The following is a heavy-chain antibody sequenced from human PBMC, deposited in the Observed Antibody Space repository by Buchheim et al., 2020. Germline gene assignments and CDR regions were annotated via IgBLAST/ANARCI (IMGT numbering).Heavy chain of an antibody. CDR3: ARDIGGTFYFDY. V-gene: IGHV3-7*01. D-gene: IGHD4-23*01. J-gene: IGHJ4*02. CDR1: GFTFSDYH. CDR2: INRDGSSK. Sequence: EVQLLESGGGLVQPEGSLRLSCEVSGFTFSDYHMSWARQAPGKGLEWVANINRDGSSKHYVDSVKGRFTVSRDNAKNSLYLQMNSLRVEDTAIYYCARDIGGTFYFDYWGQGSL.